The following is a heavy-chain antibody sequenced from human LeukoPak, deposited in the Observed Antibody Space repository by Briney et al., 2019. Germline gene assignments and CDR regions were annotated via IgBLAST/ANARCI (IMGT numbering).Heavy chain of an antibody. CDR1: GDSISSGSYY. V-gene: IGHV4-61*02. CDR2: IYSNGDT. Sequence: SQTLSLTCTVSGDSISSGSYYWSWIRQPAGGGLEWIGRIYSNGDTKFNPSLKSRVTISLDTSKNQFSLKLSSATAADTAVYYCASRHSKQQPYYYYMDIWGKGTTVTVSS. D-gene: IGHD6-13*01. J-gene: IGHJ6*03. CDR3: ASRHSKQQPYYYYMDI.